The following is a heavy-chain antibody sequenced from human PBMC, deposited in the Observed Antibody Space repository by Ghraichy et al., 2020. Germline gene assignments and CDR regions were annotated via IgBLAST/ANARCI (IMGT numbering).Heavy chain of an antibody. CDR1: GFTFSSYG. J-gene: IGHJ6*02. V-gene: IGHV3-33*01. Sequence: GGSLRLSCEASGFTFSSYGMHWVRQAPGKGLEWMAFIWYDGSNKYYADSVKGRLTISRDNSKNTLYLQMNNLRAEDTAVYYCARDPTRFHRIVEATPYYLGMDVWGQGTTVTVSS. CDR3: ARDPTRFHRIVEATPYYLGMDV. D-gene: IGHD1-26*01. CDR2: IWYDGSNK.